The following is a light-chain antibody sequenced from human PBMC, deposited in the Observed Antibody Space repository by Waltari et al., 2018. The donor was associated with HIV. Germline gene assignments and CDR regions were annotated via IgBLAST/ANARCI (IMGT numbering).Light chain of an antibody. CDR3: SSYAGSSNLRV. CDR2: EVT. J-gene: IGLJ2*01. V-gene: IGLV2-8*01. Sequence: QSALTQPPSASGSPGPSVTISCPGTRSDVGGYNYVSWYQQHPGKAPKLMIYEVTKRPSGVPDRFSGSKSGNTASLTVSGLQAEDEADYYCSSYAGSSNLRVFGGGTKLTVL. CDR1: RSDVGGYNY.